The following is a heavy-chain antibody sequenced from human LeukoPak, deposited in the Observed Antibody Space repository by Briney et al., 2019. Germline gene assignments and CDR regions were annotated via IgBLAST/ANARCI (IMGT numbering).Heavy chain of an antibody. CDR3: ASPILLNYYYYMDV. D-gene: IGHD2/OR15-2a*01. CDR2: ISSSSSFI. J-gene: IGHJ6*03. CDR1: GFTFSSYE. Sequence: PGGSLRLSCAASGFTFSSYEMNWVRQAPGKGLEWVSSISSSSSFIYYADSVKGRFTISRDNAKNSLYLQMNSLRAEDTAVYYCASPILLNYYYYMDVWGKGTTVTVSS. V-gene: IGHV3-21*01.